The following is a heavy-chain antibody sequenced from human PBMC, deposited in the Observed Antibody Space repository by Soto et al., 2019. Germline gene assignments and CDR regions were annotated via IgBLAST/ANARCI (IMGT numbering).Heavy chain of an antibody. CDR2: IYYNGIT. CDR1: GGSSSRADYY. J-gene: IGHJ4*02. CDR3: ATIEYTNSAPKAER. Sequence: QVQLQESGPGLGNPSQTLALTCTVSGGSSSRADYYWTWIRQPPGKGLEWIGYIYYNGITDYNPSLKTRLPISVYTSKYQSSLKLNSLTAADTAVYYCATIEYTNSAPKAERWGQGTLVTVSS. V-gene: IGHV4-30-4*01. D-gene: IGHD6-6*01.